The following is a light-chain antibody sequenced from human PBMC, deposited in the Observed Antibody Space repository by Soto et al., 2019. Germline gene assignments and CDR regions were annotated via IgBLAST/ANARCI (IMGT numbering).Light chain of an antibody. CDR3: QQYGSSLWT. J-gene: IGKJ1*01. V-gene: IGKV4-1*01. CDR2: WAS. Sequence: DIVMTQSPDSLAVSLGERATINCKSSQSVLYSSNNKNSVAWYQQEPGQPPQLLIYWASTRESGVPDRFSGSESGTDFTLTISRLEPEDFAVYYCQQYGSSLWTFGQGTKVDIK. CDR1: QSVLYSSNNKNS.